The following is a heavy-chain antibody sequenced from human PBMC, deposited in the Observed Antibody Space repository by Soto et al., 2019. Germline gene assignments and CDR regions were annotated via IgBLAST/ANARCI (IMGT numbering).Heavy chain of an antibody. V-gene: IGHV3-23*01. CDR2: IGGTGAST. J-gene: IGHJ5*02. CDR1: GFTFRSYA. CDR3: AKGGCGSSNCRWFDP. Sequence: VQLWESGGGLVQSGGSLRLSCAASGFTFRSYAMSWVRQAPGKGLEWVSAIGGTGASTYYADFVKGRFTISRDNSQDTLYLQVNRLRDEDRAVYYCAKGGCGSSNCRWFDPWGQGTLVTVSS. D-gene: IGHD2-2*01.